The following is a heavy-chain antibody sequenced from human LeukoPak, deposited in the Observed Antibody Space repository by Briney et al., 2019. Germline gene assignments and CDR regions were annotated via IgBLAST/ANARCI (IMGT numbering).Heavy chain of an antibody. Sequence: GGSLRLSCASPGFSSRSYSMNWVRQAPGRGLEWVSFISSSSSYIYYADSVKGRFTISRDNAKNSLYLQMNSLRAEDTAVYYCASSIVGATTDSDYWGQGTLVTVSS. D-gene: IGHD1-26*01. J-gene: IGHJ4*02. V-gene: IGHV3-21*01. CDR1: GFSSRSYS. CDR2: ISSSSSYI. CDR3: ASSIVGATTDSDY.